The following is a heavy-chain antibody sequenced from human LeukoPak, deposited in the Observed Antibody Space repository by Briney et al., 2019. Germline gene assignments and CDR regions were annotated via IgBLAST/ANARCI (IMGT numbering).Heavy chain of an antibody. D-gene: IGHD3-10*01. J-gene: IGHJ4*02. CDR2: INSDGSST. CDR1: GFSFSTYW. V-gene: IGHV3-74*01. Sequence: GGSLRLSCAASGFSFSTYWMHWVHQAPGKGLVWVSRINSDGSSTTYADSVKGRFTISRDNAKNTLYLQMNSLRAEDTAVYYCAVGVGDHWGQGTLVTVFS. CDR3: AVGVGDH.